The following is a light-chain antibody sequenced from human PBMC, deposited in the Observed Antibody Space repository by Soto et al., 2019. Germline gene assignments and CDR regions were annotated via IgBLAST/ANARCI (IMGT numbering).Light chain of an antibody. CDR2: AAS. J-gene: IGKJ3*01. CDR3: QQLNSYPS. V-gene: IGKV1-9*01. CDR1: QGISSY. Sequence: DIQMTQSPSTLSGSVGDRVTITCRASQGISSYLAWYQQKPGKAPKLLIYAASTLQSGVPSRFSGSGSGTEFTLTISSLQPEDFATYYCQQLNSYPSFGPGTKVDIK.